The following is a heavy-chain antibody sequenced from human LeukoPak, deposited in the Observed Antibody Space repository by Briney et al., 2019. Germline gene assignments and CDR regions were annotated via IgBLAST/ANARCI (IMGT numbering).Heavy chain of an antibody. J-gene: IGHJ6*04. Sequence: GESLRLSCAASGFTFSSYEMNRVRQAPGKGLEWVSYISSSGSTIYYADSVKGRFTISRDNAKNSLYLQMNSLRAEDTAVYYCAELGITMIGGVGGKGTTVTIPS. CDR2: ISSSGSTI. V-gene: IGHV3-48*03. D-gene: IGHD3-10*02. CDR1: GFTFSSYE. CDR3: AELGITMIGGV.